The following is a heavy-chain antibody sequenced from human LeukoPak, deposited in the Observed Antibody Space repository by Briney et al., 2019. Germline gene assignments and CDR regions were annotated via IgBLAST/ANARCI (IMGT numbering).Heavy chain of an antibody. CDR2: IIPIFGTA. V-gene: IGHV1-69*05. Sequence: EASVKVSCKASGYTFTSYDINWVRQATGQGLEWMGWIIPIFGTANYAQKFQGRVTITTDESTSTAYMELSSLRSEDTAVYYCARGWYYYDSSGPDAFDIWGQGTMVTVSS. D-gene: IGHD3-22*01. CDR1: GYTFTSYD. J-gene: IGHJ3*02. CDR3: ARGWYYYDSSGPDAFDI.